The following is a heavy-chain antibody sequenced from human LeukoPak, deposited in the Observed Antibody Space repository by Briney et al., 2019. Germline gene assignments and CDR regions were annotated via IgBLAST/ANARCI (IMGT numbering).Heavy chain of an antibody. CDR1: GGSISSISYY. D-gene: IGHD3-16*01. V-gene: IGHV4-39*01. J-gene: IGHJ4*02. CDR3: AKSGGYGVIDY. CDR2: IYYSRNT. Sequence: PSETLSVTCTVSGGSISSISYYWGWLRQPPGRGRELNGSIYYSRNTYYNPSMKSRVTISIDTSKNQFSMRLNSVTAADTAMYYCAKSGGYGVIDYWGQGTRVTASS.